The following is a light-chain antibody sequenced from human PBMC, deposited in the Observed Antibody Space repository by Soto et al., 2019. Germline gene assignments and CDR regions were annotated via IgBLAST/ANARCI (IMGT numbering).Light chain of an antibody. CDR2: DAS. CDR3: QQYNSYRA. V-gene: IGKV1-5*01. Sequence: DIQMTQSPSTLSASVGDRVTITCRASQSISSWLAWYQQKPGKAPKVLIYDASSLESGVPSRFSGSGSGTEFTLTISRLQPDDFATYFCQQYNSYRAFGQGTKVEIK. CDR1: QSISSW. J-gene: IGKJ1*01.